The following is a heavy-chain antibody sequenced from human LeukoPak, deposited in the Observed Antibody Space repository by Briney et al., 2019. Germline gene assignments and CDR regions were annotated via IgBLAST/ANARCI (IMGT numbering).Heavy chain of an antibody. V-gene: IGHV1-46*01. J-gene: IGHJ4*02. D-gene: IGHD4-11*01. CDR1: GYTFINYY. Sequence: ASVKVSCKASGYTFINYYMHWVRQAPGQGLEWMGIINPSGGTTSYAQNFQGRVTMTRDTSTNTVYMELSSLRSEDTAVYYCARLRGLANDNYRYQTAFHYWGQGTLVTVSS. CDR3: ARLRGLANDNYRYQTAFHY. CDR2: INPSGGTT.